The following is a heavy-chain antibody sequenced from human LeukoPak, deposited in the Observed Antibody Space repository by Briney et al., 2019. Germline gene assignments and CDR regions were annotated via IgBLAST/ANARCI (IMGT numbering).Heavy chain of an antibody. V-gene: IGHV1-69*13. CDR2: IIPIFGTA. CDR3: ARDVYCGGDCYSPAYPPYYYGMDV. J-gene: IGHJ6*02. CDR1: GGTLSSYA. Sequence: SVKVSCKASGGTLSSYAISWVRQAPGQGLEWMGGIIPIFGTANYAQKFQGRVTITADESTSTAYMELSSLRSEDTAVYYCARDVYCGGDCYSPAYPPYYYGMDVWGQGTTVTVSS. D-gene: IGHD2-21*02.